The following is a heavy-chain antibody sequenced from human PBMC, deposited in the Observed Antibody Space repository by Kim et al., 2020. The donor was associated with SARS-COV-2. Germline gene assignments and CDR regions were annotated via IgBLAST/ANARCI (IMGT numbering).Heavy chain of an antibody. CDR2: INPNSGGT. D-gene: IGHD2-8*01. CDR3: ARGGDIVLMGAPGDV. V-gene: IGHV1-2*06. Sequence: ASVKVSCKASGYTFTGYYMHWVRQAPGQGLEWMGRINPNSGGTNYAQKFQGRVTMTRDTSISTAYMELSRLRSDDTAVYYCARGGDIVLMGAPGDVWGQGTTVTVSS. CDR1: GYTFTGYY. J-gene: IGHJ6*02.